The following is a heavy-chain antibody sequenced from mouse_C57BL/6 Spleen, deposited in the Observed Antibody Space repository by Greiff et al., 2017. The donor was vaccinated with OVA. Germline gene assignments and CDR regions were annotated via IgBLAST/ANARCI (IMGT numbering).Heavy chain of an antibody. CDR1: GYTFTDYN. CDR3: ARQRGDGSSYGYFDV. V-gene: IGHV1-18*01. CDR2: INPNNGGT. Sequence: EVQLQQSGPELVKPGASVKIPCKASGYTFTDYNMDWVKQSHGKSLEWIGDINPNNGGTIYNQKFKGKATLTVDKPSSTAYMELRSLTSEDAAVYYCARQRGDGSSYGYFDVWGKGTTVTVSS. D-gene: IGHD1-1*01. J-gene: IGHJ1*03.